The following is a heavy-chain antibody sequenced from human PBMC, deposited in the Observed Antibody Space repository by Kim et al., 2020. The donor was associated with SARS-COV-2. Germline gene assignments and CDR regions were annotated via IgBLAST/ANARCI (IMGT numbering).Heavy chain of an antibody. CDR2: ISAYNGNT. J-gene: IGHJ5*02. D-gene: IGHD4-17*01. V-gene: IGHV1-18*01. Sequence: ASVKVSCKASGYTFTSYGISWVRQAPGQGLEWMGWISAYNGNTNYAQKLQGRVTMTTDTSTSTAYMELRSLRSDDTAVYYCARNDYGDFSNNYNWFDPWGQGTLVTVSS. CDR1: GYTFTSYG. CDR3: ARNDYGDFSNNYNWFDP.